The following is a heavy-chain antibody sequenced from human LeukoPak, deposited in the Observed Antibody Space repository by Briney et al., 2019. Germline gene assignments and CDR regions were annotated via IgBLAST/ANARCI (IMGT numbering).Heavy chain of an antibody. CDR2: ISYDGSNK. V-gene: IGHV3-30*04. CDR1: GFTFSSYA. CDR3: ARARGYSYGIDAFDI. J-gene: IGHJ3*02. D-gene: IGHD5-18*01. Sequence: GRSLRLSCAASGFTFSSYAMHRVRQAPGKGLEWVAVISYDGSNKYYADSVKGRFTISRDNSKNTLYLQMNSLRAEDTAVYYCARARGYSYGIDAFDIWGQGTMVTVSS.